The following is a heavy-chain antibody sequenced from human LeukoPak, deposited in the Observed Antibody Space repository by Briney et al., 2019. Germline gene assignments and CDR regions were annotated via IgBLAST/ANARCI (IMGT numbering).Heavy chain of an antibody. CDR2: MIPIFGTA. D-gene: IGHD3-3*01. Sequence: SVKVSCKASGGTFSSYAISWVRQAPGQGLEWMGGMIPIFGTANYAQKFQGRVTVTADESTSTAYMELSSLRSEDTAVYYCARGSELRFLEWLLLDAFDIWGQGTMVTVSS. J-gene: IGHJ3*02. V-gene: IGHV1-69*01. CDR3: ARGSELRFLEWLLLDAFDI. CDR1: GGTFSSYA.